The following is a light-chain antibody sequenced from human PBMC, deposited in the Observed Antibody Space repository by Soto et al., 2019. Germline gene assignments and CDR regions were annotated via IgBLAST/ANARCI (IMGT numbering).Light chain of an antibody. J-gene: IGLJ1*01. Sequence: QSALTQPASVSGSLGQSITISCTGTSSDLGGYNYVSWYQQHPGKAPRLVIYEVTNRPSGVSNRFSGSKSGNTASLTISGLQADDEADYYCAAWDDSLNGSVFGSGTKVTVL. CDR1: SSDLGGYNY. V-gene: IGLV2-14*01. CDR3: AAWDDSLNGSV. CDR2: EVT.